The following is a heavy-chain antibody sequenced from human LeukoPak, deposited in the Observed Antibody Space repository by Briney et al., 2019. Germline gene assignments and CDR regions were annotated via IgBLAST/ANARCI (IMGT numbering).Heavy chain of an antibody. J-gene: IGHJ4*02. Sequence: ASVKVSCKASGYTFTNYDINWVRQAPGQGLEWMGWMNPNSGDTGYVEKFQGRVTMTRDTSMNTAYLELSSLSSEDTAVYYCTRSGFGGGVHFDYWGQGTPVTVSS. CDR1: GYTFTNYD. CDR2: MNPNSGDT. CDR3: TRSGFGGGVHFDY. V-gene: IGHV1-8*01. D-gene: IGHD3-16*01.